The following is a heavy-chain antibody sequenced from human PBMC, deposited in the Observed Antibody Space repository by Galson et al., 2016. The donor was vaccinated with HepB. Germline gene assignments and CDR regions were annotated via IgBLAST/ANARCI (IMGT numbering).Heavy chain of an antibody. CDR1: GYNFTDYC. D-gene: IGHD3-10*01. V-gene: IGHV1-18*01. Sequence: SVKVSCKASGYNFTDYCITWVRQAPGQGLEWMGWISAYNGNTNYAQNLQGRVTMTTDTSTSTAYMELRSLRSDDTAVYYCARFISRGVQYFDYWGPGTLVTVSS. J-gene: IGHJ4*02. CDR3: ARFISRGVQYFDY. CDR2: ISAYNGNT.